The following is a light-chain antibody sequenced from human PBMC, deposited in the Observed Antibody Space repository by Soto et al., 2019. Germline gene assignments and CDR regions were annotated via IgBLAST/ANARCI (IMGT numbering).Light chain of an antibody. Sequence: QSALTQPASVSGSPGQSITISCAGTSSDVGSYHLVSWYQQHPGKAPRLIIYEANKRPSGVSNRFSGSKSDNTASLTIYRLQAEDEADYYCCSYAGTNTFEVFSGGTKLTVL. CDR2: EAN. V-gene: IGLV2-23*02. CDR3: CSYAGTNTFEV. J-gene: IGLJ3*02. CDR1: SSDVGSYHL.